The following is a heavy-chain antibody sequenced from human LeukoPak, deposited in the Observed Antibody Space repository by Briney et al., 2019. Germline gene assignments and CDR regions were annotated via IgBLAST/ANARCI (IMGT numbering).Heavy chain of an antibody. CDR2: INHSGSA. V-gene: IGHV4-34*01. D-gene: IGHD4-17*01. Sequence: SETLSLTCAVYGGSFSGYYWSWIRQPPGKGLEWIGEINHSGSANYNPSLKSRVTISVDTSKNQFSLKLSSVTAADTAVYYCARGSATVTTDWGQGTLVTVSS. J-gene: IGHJ4*02. CDR3: ARGSATVTTD. CDR1: GGSFSGYY.